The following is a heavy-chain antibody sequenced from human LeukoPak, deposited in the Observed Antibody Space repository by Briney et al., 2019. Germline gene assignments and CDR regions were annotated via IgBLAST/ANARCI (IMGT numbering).Heavy chain of an antibody. CDR3: ARVGRWLDN. J-gene: IGHJ4*02. V-gene: IGHV3-30*03. CDR2: ISYDGSNK. D-gene: IGHD5-24*01. CDR1: GFTFSRYA. Sequence: GGSLRLSCAASGFTFSRYAMYWVRQAPGKGLEWVAVISYDGSNKYYADSVKGRFTISRDNSKNTLYLQMNSLRAEDTAVYYCARVGRWLDNWGQGTLVTVSS.